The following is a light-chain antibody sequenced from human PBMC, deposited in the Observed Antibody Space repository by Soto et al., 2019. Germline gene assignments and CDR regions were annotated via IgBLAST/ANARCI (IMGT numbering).Light chain of an antibody. J-gene: IGKJ2*01. CDR3: QQYYATPPT. CDR1: QTVLHDTNSKSY. CDR2: WAS. Sequence: DIVMTQSPDSLIVSLGERATINCKSSQTVLHDTNSKSYLSWFQQKPGQPPKLLISWASTRESGVPARFSGSGSETDFTLTISDLQAADVGVYYCQQYYATPPTFGQGSKLEI. V-gene: IGKV4-1*01.